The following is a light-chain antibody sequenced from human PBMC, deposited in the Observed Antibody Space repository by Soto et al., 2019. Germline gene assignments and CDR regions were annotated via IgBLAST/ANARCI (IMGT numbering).Light chain of an antibody. CDR1: QSVRSN. V-gene: IGKV3-15*01. CDR2: GAS. J-gene: IGKJ4*01. Sequence: EIVMTQSPATLSVSPGERATLSCRASQSVRSNLAWYQQKLGQAPRLLIYGASTRATGIPARFSGGGSGTDFTLSISRLEPEDFAVYYCQQYASSPLLTFGGGTKVDIK. CDR3: QQYASSPLLT.